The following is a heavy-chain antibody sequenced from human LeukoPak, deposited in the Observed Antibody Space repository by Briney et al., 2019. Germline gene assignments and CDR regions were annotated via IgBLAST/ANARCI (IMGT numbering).Heavy chain of an antibody. CDR1: GGTFSSYA. CDR3: ARAGDYGDYGWFDP. Sequence: ASVKVSCKASGGTFSSYAISWVRQAPGQGLEWMGGIIPIFGTANYAQKFQGRVTITADKSTSTAYMELRSLRSDDTAVYYCARAGDYGDYGWFDPWGQGTLVTASS. D-gene: IGHD4-17*01. J-gene: IGHJ5*02. V-gene: IGHV1-69*06. CDR2: IIPIFGTA.